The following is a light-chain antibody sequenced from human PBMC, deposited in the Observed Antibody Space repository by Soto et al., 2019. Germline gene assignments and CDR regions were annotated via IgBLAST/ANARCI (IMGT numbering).Light chain of an antibody. CDR1: QSVLYSPNNKNY. V-gene: IGKV4-1*01. CDR2: WAS. CDR3: QQSYSTPWT. J-gene: IGKJ1*01. Sequence: DIVLTQSPDSLAVSLGERATINCKSSQSVLYSPNNKNYLVWYQQKPGQPPKLLIYWASTRGSGVPDRFSGSGSGTDFTLTISNLQAEDAAVYFCQQSYSTPWTFGQGTKVEIK.